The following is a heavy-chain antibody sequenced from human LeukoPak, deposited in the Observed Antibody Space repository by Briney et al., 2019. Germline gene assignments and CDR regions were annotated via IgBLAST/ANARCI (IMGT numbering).Heavy chain of an antibody. V-gene: IGHV4-34*01. CDR2: INHSGST. CDR3: ARISGSYSSY. CDR1: GGSFSGYY. Sequence: SETLSLTCAVSGGSFSGYYWTWIRQPPGKGLEWIGEINHSGSTNYNPSLKSRVTISLDTSKNQFSLQLSSVTAADTAVYYCARISGSYSSYWGQGTLVTVSS. D-gene: IGHD1-26*01. J-gene: IGHJ4*02.